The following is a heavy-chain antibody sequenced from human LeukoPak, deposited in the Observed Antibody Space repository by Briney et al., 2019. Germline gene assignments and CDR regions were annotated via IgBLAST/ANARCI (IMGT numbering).Heavy chain of an antibody. V-gene: IGHV3-23*01. CDR3: AKSRGSTWNDVFDY. CDR1: GFTFNNYA. CDR2: ISGSGDST. Sequence: GGSLRLSCAASGFTFNNYAMTWVRQAPGKGLEWVSVISGSGDSTYYADSVRGRFTISRDNSKNTLNLQMNTLRAEDTAIYYCAKSRGSTWNDVFDYWGQGTLVTVSS. D-gene: IGHD1-1*01. J-gene: IGHJ4*02.